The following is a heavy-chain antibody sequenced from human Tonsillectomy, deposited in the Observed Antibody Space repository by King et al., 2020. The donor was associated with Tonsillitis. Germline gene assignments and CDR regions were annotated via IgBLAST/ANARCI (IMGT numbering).Heavy chain of an antibody. V-gene: IGHV4-61*01. CDR1: GGSVSSGSYY. Sequence: VQLQESGPGLVKPSETLSLTCTVSGGSVSSGSYYWSWIRQPPGKGLEWIGYIYYSGSTNYNPSLKSRVTLSVDTSKNQFSLKLSSVTAADTAVYYCARDTPGERGMDVWGQGTTVTVSS. D-gene: IGHD3-10*01. J-gene: IGHJ6*02. CDR3: ARDTPGERGMDV. CDR2: IYYSGST.